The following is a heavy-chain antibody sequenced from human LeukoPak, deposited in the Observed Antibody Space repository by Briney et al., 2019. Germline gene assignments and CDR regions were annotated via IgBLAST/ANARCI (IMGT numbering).Heavy chain of an antibody. CDR1: GGSFSGYY. D-gene: IGHD2-21*01. Sequence: SETLSLTCAVFGGSFSGYYWSWIRQPPGKGLEWIGEINHSGSTIYNPSFKSRVTISVDTSKNQVSLKLSSVTAADTAVYYCARGRIAPGAYYYYMDVWGKGTTVTVSS. J-gene: IGHJ6*03. V-gene: IGHV4-34*01. CDR2: INHSGST. CDR3: ARGRIAPGAYYYYMDV.